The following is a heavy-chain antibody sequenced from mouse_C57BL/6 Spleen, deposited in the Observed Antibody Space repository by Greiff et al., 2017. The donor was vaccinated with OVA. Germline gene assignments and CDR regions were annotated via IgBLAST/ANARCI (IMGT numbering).Heavy chain of an antibody. Sequence: VKLMESGAELVKPGASVKISCKASGYAFSSYWMNWVKQRPGKGLEWIGQIYPGDGDTNYNGKFKGKATLTADKSSSTAYMQLSSLTSEDSAVYFCARGGIYPYWYFDVWGTGTTVTVSS. J-gene: IGHJ1*03. D-gene: IGHD2-1*01. CDR1: GYAFSSYW. V-gene: IGHV1-80*01. CDR3: ARGGIYPYWYFDV. CDR2: IYPGDGDT.